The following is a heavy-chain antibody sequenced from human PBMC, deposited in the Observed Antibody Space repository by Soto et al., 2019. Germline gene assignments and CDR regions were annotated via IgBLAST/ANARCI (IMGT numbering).Heavy chain of an antibody. J-gene: IGHJ3*02. CDR3: ARGGGGFGGLGVFDI. CDR1: GFSFSIYW. D-gene: IGHD3-10*01. Sequence: EEQLVESGGHLVQPGESLRLSCVASGFSFSIYWIHWVRQAPGKGLVWISRIDSNERDTTYADSVKGRFTISRDNAKNTVFLQMNSLKGDDTAVYYCARGGGGFGGLGVFDIWGQGTVVTVSS. V-gene: IGHV3-74*01. CDR2: IDSNERDT.